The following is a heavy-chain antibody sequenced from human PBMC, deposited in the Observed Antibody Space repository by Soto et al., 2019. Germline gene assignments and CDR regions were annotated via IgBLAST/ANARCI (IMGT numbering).Heavy chain of an antibody. CDR2: ISYDGSNK. Sequence: QVQLVESGGGVVQPGRSLRLSCAASGFTFSSYDMHWVRQAPGKGLEWVAVISYDGSNKYYADSVKGRFTISRDNSQNKLYLQMNSLRAEDTAVYYCARVARGVGATTVHFDYWGQGTLLNVSS. CDR3: ARVARGVGATTVHFDY. V-gene: IGHV3-30-3*01. J-gene: IGHJ4*02. CDR1: GFTFSSYD. D-gene: IGHD1-26*01.